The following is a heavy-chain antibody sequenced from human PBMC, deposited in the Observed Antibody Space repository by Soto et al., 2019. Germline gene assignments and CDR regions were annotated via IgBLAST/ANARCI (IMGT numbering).Heavy chain of an antibody. J-gene: IGHJ5*02. CDR1: GFTFSSYA. CDR2: ISGSGGST. D-gene: IGHD3-3*01. CDR3: RHYDFWSGYYYNWFDP. V-gene: IGHV3-23*01. Sequence: GGSLRLSCAASGFTFSSYAMSWVRQAPGKGLEWVSAISGSGGSTYYADSVKGRFTISRDNSKNTLYLQMNSLRAEDTAVYYCRHYDFWSGYYYNWFDPWGQGTLVTVS.